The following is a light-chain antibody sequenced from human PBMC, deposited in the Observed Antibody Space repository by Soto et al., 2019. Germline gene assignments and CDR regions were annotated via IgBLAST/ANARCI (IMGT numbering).Light chain of an antibody. Sequence: EIVLTQSPGTLSLSPGERVTLSCRASQSVTSSNLAWYQQKPGQAPSLLISCASTRATGIPDRFIGSGSGPDFTLTISRLEPEDFAVYYCQQYDTSPLTFGGGTKVEI. CDR1: QSVTSSN. CDR2: CAS. CDR3: QQYDTSPLT. J-gene: IGKJ4*01. V-gene: IGKV3-20*01.